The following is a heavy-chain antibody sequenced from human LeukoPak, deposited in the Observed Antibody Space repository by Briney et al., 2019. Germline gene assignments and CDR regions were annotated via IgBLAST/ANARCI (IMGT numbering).Heavy chain of an antibody. V-gene: IGHV3-53*01. J-gene: IGHJ4*02. CDR3: ARGPDTVWGPL. CDR2: IYSGGST. CDR1: GFTVSSNY. Sequence: PGGSLRLSCAASGFTVSSNYMSWVRQAPGKGLEWVSVIYSGGSTYYSDSVKGRFTISRDNAKNSLYLQMNSLRAEDTAVYYCARGPDTVWGPLWGQGTLVTVSS. D-gene: IGHD5-18*01.